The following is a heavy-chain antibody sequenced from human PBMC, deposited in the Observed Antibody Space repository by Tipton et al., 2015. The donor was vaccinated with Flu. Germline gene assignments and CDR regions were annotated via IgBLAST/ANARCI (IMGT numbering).Heavy chain of an antibody. V-gene: IGHV3-53*01. CDR2: IYSGGGT. CDR1: GFTVSSNY. D-gene: IGHD3-3*01. CDR3: ARTHYDFWSGYYFDY. Sequence: GSLRLSCAASGFTVSSNYMSWVRQAPGKGLEWVSVIYSGGGTYYADSVKGRFTISRDNSKNTLYLQMNSLRAEDTAAYYCARTHYDFWSGYYFDYWGQGTLVTVSS. J-gene: IGHJ4*02.